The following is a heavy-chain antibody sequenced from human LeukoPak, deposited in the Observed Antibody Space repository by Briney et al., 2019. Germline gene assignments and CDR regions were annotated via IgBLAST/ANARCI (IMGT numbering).Heavy chain of an antibody. Sequence: GASVKVSCKASGYTFTGYYMHWVRQAPGQGLEWMGWINPNSGGTNYAQKFQGRVTMTRDTSISTAYMELSRLRSDDTAVYYCARSFRDYVWGSYRYTRGYAFDIWGQGTMVTVSS. J-gene: IGHJ3*02. CDR2: INPNSGGT. V-gene: IGHV1-2*02. CDR3: ARSFRDYVWGSYRYTRGYAFDI. CDR1: GYTFTGYY. D-gene: IGHD3-16*02.